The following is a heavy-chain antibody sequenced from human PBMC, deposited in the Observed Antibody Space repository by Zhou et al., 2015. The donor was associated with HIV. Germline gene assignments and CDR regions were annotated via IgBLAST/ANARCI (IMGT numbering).Heavy chain of an antibody. V-gene: IGHV1-69*04. D-gene: IGHD4-17*01. Sequence: LVQSGTEVRKPGSSVNVSCKASGGTFSGSDISWVRQAPGQGLEWMGSITPMFDMETYAEKFRARLTITVDKSTSAAYMELNRLTSEDAAVYYCARTKRDPTVTTSNWFDPWGQGTLVTVSS. CDR2: ITPMFDME. CDR3: ARTKRDPTVTTSNWFDP. J-gene: IGHJ5*02. CDR1: GGTFSGSD.